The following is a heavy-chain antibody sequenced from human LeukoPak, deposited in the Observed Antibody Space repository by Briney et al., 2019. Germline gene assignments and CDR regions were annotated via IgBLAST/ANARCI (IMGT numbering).Heavy chain of an antibody. Sequence: NPSETLSLTCTVSGDSISSGTYYWSWIRQPAGKGLEWIGRIYTSGSTNYNPSLKSRVTISVDTSKNQFSLKLSSVTAADTAVYYCARERDIAAARYSYYGMDVWGQGTTVTVSS. CDR1: GDSISSGTYY. J-gene: IGHJ6*02. V-gene: IGHV4-61*02. CDR2: IYTSGST. D-gene: IGHD6-13*01. CDR3: ARERDIAAARYSYYGMDV.